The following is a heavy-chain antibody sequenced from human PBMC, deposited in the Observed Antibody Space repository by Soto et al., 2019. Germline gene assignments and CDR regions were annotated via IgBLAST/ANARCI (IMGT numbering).Heavy chain of an antibody. Sequence: SETLSLTCTVSGGSISSYYWSWIRQPAGKGLEWIGRIYTSGSTNYNPSLKSRVTMSVDTSKNQFSLKLSSVTAADTAVYYCAGSYCSGGSCYRGAAWFDPWGQGTLVTVS. CDR2: IYTSGST. D-gene: IGHD2-15*01. CDR3: AGSYCSGGSCYRGAAWFDP. J-gene: IGHJ5*02. CDR1: GGSISSYY. V-gene: IGHV4-4*07.